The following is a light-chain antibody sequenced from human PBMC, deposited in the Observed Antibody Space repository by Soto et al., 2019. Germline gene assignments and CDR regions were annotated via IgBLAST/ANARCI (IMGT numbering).Light chain of an antibody. V-gene: IGLV2-14*01. J-gene: IGLJ1*01. Sequence: QSALTQPASVSGSPGQSITISCTGTSSDVGAYNFVSWYQQYPGKVPKLIIHEVSNRPSGVSNRFSGSKSGNTASLTISGLQAEDEADYYCSSYTSSTTLYVFGTGTKLTVL. CDR3: SSYTSSTTLYV. CDR2: EVS. CDR1: SSDVGAYNF.